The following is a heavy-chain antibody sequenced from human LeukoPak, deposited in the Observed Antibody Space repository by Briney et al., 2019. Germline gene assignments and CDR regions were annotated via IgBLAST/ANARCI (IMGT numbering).Heavy chain of an antibody. CDR3: ARGVHTSGYSVDYYYYMDV. CDR1: GFTFNSYS. D-gene: IGHD3-22*01. CDR2: ITGHSSTI. J-gene: IGHJ6*03. Sequence: PGGSLRLSCAASGFTFNSYSMNWVRQAPGKGLEWVSYITGHSSTIYYADSVKGRFTISRDNAKNSLYLQMNSLRAEDTAVYYCARGVHTSGYSVDYYYYMDVWGKGTTVTISS. V-gene: IGHV3-48*04.